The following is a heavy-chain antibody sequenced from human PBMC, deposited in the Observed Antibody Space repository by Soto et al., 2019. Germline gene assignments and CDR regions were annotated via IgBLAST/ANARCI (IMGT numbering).Heavy chain of an antibody. CDR1: GFTFSSYG. Sequence: GGSLRLSCAASGFTFSSYGMHWVRQAPGKGLEWVAVISYDGSNKYYADSVKGRFTISRDNSKNTLYLQMNSLRAEDTAVYYCAKAYYDSSGYYVDYWGQGTQVTVSS. V-gene: IGHV3-30*18. CDR2: ISYDGSNK. D-gene: IGHD3-22*01. CDR3: AKAYYDSSGYYVDY. J-gene: IGHJ4*02.